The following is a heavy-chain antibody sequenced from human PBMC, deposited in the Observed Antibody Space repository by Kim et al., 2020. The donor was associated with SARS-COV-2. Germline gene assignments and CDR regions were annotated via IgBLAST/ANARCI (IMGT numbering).Heavy chain of an antibody. CDR3: ASSGEGVRGVITPDY. J-gene: IGHJ4*02. V-gene: IGHV1-69*04. Sequence: SVKVSCKASGGTFSSYAISWVRQAPGQGLEWMGRIIPILGIANYAQKFQGRVTITADKSTSTAYMELSSLRSEDTAVYYCASSGEGVRGVITPDYWGQGTLVTVSS. CDR2: IIPILGIA. CDR1: GGTFSSYA. D-gene: IGHD3-10*01.